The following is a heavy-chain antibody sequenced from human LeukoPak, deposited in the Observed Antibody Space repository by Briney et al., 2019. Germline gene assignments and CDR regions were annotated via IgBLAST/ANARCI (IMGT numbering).Heavy chain of an antibody. J-gene: IGHJ4*02. CDR1: GFTFSSYA. CDR2: ISGSGGST. CDR3: AKDRWYCSSTSCYTTD. D-gene: IGHD2-2*02. V-gene: IGHV3-23*01. Sequence: GGSLRLSCAASGFTFSSYAMSWVRQAPGKGLEWVSAISGSGGSTYYADSVKGRFTISRDNSKNTLYLQMNSLRAEDTAVYYCAKDRWYCSSTSCYTTDWGQGTLVTASS.